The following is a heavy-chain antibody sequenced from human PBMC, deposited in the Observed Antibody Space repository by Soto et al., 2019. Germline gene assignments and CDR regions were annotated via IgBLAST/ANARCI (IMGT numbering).Heavy chain of an antibody. CDR2: IYWDDDK. CDR3: AHLTSWGEGAPFDI. J-gene: IGHJ3*02. D-gene: IGHD3-16*01. CDR1: GFSLSTSGVG. V-gene: IGHV2-5*02. Sequence: QITLKESGPTLVKPTQTLTLTCIFSGFSLSTSGVGVGWIRQPPGKALEWLAVIYWDDDKRYSPSLKSRVTITRDTSKNQVVFTMTNMDPEDTGTFYCAHLTSWGEGAPFDIWGQGTQVNVSS.